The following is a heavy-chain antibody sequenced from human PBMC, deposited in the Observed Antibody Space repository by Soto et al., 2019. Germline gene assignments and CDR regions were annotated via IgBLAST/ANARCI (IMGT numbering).Heavy chain of an antibody. CDR3: ARGRGHGYGIDY. CDR2: IKYSGST. D-gene: IGHD5-18*01. J-gene: IGHJ4*02. V-gene: IGHV4-30-4*01. Sequence: QVQLQESGPGLVKPSQTLSLTCSVSNGSISGGDHYWSWIRQPPGKGLEWSGHIKYSGSTYYNPSLTSRVTMSVDTSKNQFSVNLSSVTGADTAFYYCARGRGHGYGIDYWGQGVLVSVSS. CDR1: NGSISGGDHY.